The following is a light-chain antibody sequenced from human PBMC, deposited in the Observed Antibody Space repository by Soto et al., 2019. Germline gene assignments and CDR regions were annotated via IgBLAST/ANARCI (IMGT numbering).Light chain of an antibody. J-gene: IGLJ2*01. CDR1: SSNIGAGYD. Sequence: QSVLTQPPSVSGAPGQRVTISCTGSSSNIGAGYDVHWYQQLPGTAPKLLIYCNSNRPSGVPARISGSKSGTSASLDISGLQAEDAADYYCQSFDSSLSGWVFGGGTKLTVL. CDR3: QSFDSSLSGWV. V-gene: IGLV1-40*01. CDR2: CNS.